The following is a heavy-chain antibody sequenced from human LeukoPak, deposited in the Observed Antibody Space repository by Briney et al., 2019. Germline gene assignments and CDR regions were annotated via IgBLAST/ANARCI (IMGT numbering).Heavy chain of an antibody. Sequence: SETLSLTCTVSGYSISSGYYWGWIRQPPGKGLEWIGSIYHSGSTYYNPSLKSRVTISVDTSKNQFSLKLSSVTAADTAVYYCAREGDYYDSSGYLGAFDIWGQGTMVTVSS. CDR2: IYHSGST. D-gene: IGHD3-22*01. J-gene: IGHJ3*02. V-gene: IGHV4-38-2*02. CDR1: GYSISSGYY. CDR3: AREGDYYDSSGYLGAFDI.